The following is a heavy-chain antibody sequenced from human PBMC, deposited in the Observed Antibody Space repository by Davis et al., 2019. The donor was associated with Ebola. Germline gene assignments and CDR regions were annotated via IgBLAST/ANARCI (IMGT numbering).Heavy chain of an antibody. CDR3: ARGAMVRGVIIPHMVDY. CDR1: GGSFSGYY. D-gene: IGHD3-10*01. V-gene: IGHV4-34*01. CDR2: INHSGST. Sequence: PSETLSLTCAVYGGSFSGYYWSWIRQPPGKGLEWIGEINHSGSTNYNPSLKSRVTISVDTSKNQFSLKLSSVTAADTAVYYCARGAMVRGVIIPHMVDYWGQGTLVTVSS. J-gene: IGHJ4*02.